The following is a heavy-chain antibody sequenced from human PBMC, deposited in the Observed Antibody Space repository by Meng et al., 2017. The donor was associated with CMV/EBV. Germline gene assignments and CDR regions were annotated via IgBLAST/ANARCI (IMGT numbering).Heavy chain of an antibody. V-gene: IGHV3-48*03. Sequence: GESLKISCSSSTFTLSNHDMNWVRQAPGKGLEWLSHINRGDSVIAYADSVRGRFTISRDIAKNSLYLQMNSLRVEDTALYYCTNDQGISGYSMDVWGQGTTVTVSS. CDR1: TFTLSNHD. J-gene: IGHJ6*02. CDR2: INRGDSVI. CDR3: TNDQGISGYSMDV. D-gene: IGHD3-3*01.